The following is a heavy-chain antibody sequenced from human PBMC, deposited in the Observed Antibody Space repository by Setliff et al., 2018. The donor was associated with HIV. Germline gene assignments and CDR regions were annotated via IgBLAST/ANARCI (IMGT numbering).Heavy chain of an antibody. D-gene: IGHD3-10*01. CDR3: ATSGTYYYGSGTYHASAF. CDR2: VDPQDGET. V-gene: IGHV1-69-2*01. J-gene: IGHJ4*02. CDR1: GYIFTDYY. Sequence: ASVKVSCKSSGYIFTDYYMHWVQQAPGEGLEWMGRVDPQDGETKYAEKFQGRVTITADTSTGTSVMELSSLKSEDTAVYYCATSGTYYYGSGTYHASAFWGQGTLVTVSS.